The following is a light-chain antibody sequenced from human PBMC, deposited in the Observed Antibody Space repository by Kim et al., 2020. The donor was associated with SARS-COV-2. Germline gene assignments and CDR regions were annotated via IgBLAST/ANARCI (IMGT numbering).Light chain of an antibody. Sequence: ASVGDRVIITCRASPDIANSLAWYQQKPGKVPQVLIYAASTLQSGVPSRFSGSGSGTEFTLTIGSLQTEDVATYYCQKYNSAPWTFGPGTKVDIK. V-gene: IGKV1-27*01. CDR3: QKYNSAPWT. CDR2: AAS. J-gene: IGKJ1*01. CDR1: PDIANS.